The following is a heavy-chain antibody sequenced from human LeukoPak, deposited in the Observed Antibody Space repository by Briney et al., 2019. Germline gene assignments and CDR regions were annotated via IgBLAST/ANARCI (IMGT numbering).Heavy chain of an antibody. D-gene: IGHD1-26*01. CDR3: AKFPTTSSRGHFDF. CDR1: GFTFSTYA. Sequence: GGSLRLSCAASGFTFSTYAMSWVRQAPGKGLEWLSSIGTRGIVTNYADSVKGRFTISRDSSKNTLYLQINSLRAEDTALYFCAKFPTTSSRGHFDFWGQGTLVTVSS. V-gene: IGHV3-23*05. J-gene: IGHJ4*02. CDR2: IGTRGIVT.